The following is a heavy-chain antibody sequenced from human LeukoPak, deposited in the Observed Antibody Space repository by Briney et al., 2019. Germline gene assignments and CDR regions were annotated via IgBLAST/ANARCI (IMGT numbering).Heavy chain of an antibody. J-gene: IGHJ4*02. CDR3: ARDNEGATFDY. CDR2: ISYDGSNK. CDR1: GFTFSSYA. V-gene: IGHV3-30-3*01. Sequence: GGSLRLSCAASGFTFSSYAMHWVRQAPGKGLEWVAVISYDGSNKYYADSVKGRFTISRDNSKNTLYLQMNSLRAEDTAVYYCARDNEGATFDYWGQGTLVTVSS. D-gene: IGHD1-26*01.